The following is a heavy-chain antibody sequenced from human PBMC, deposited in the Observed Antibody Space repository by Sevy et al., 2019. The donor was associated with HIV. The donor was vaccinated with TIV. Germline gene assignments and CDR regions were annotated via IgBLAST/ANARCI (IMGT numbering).Heavy chain of an antibody. V-gene: IGHV3-7*01. CDR1: GFTFRSFW. CDR2: IRQDGNEI. J-gene: IGHJ4*02. CDR3: ARRYFDL. Sequence: GGSLRLSCKASGFTFRSFWMQWVRQAPGKGLEWVANIRQDGNEIYYGDSVKGRFTISRDNAKNALYLQMDGLRAEDTGLYYCARRYFDLWGQGTLVTVSS.